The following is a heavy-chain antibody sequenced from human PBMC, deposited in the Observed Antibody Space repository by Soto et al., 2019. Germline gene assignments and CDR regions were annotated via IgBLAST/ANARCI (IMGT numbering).Heavy chain of an antibody. CDR1: GGTFSDSV. Sequence: SVKVSCKASGGTFSDSVTSWVRQAPGQGLEWMGGIVPIFGKANLAEKFQDRVTITADESTSTAYMKLSSLRSEDTAVYYCARGRDGSNYYFDYWGQGTLVTVSS. V-gene: IGHV1-69*13. D-gene: IGHD3-10*01. CDR2: IVPIFGKA. J-gene: IGHJ4*02. CDR3: ARGRDGSNYYFDY.